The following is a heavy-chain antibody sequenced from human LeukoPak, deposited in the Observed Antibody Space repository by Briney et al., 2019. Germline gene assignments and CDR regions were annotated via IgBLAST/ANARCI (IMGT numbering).Heavy chain of an antibody. V-gene: IGHV1-69*05. J-gene: IGHJ4*02. CDR1: GGTFSSYA. CDR2: TIPIFGTA. CDR3: ARESPIGGFDY. D-gene: IGHD2-15*01. Sequence: GASVKVSCKASGGTFSSYAISWVRQAPGQGLEWMGRTIPIFGTANYAQKFQGRVTITTDESTSTAYMELSSLRSEDTAVYYCARESPIGGFDYWGQGTLVTVSS.